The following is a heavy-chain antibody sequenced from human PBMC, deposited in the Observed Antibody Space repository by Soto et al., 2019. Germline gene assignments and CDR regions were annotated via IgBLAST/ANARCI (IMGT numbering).Heavy chain of an antibody. CDR1: GYTFTSYY. CDR2: INPSCGST. Sequence: QVQLVQSGAEVKKPGASVKVSCKASGYTFTSYYMHWVRQAPGQGLEWLGIINPSCGSTSYAKKFPGRVSMTRDTSTNTVYMELCSLRSEDTAVYYCARDTPQDCCGGSCYSQYGMDVWGQGTTVTVSS. J-gene: IGHJ6*02. CDR3: ARDTPQDCCGGSCYSQYGMDV. V-gene: IGHV1-46*01. D-gene: IGHD2-15*01.